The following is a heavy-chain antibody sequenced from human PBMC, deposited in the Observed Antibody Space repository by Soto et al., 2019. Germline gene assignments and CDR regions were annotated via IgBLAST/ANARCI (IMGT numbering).Heavy chain of an antibody. V-gene: IGHV3-72*01. D-gene: IGHD3-22*01. Sequence: SLRRSCAASVFTCSAHYMDWFRQAPEKGLEWVGRSRNKDNSYNTEYAASVKGRFTLSRDDSKSSLYLQMNSLKTEDTAVYYCTINYYDTSGYSIDIWGQGTMVTVSS. CDR3: TINYYDTSGYSIDI. CDR2: SRNKDNSYNT. CDR1: VFTCSAHY. J-gene: IGHJ3*02.